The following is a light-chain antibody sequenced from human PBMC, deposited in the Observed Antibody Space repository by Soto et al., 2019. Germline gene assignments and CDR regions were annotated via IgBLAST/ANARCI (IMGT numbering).Light chain of an antibody. Sequence: SYELTRPLSVSVALGQTAKITCGGNNIGSKNVHWYQQKPGQAPVVVIYRDTNRPSGIPERFSGSSSGNTATLTISRAQAGDEADYYCQVWDSSLVVFGGGTKVTVL. CDR3: QVWDSSLVV. CDR1: NIGSKN. CDR2: RDT. J-gene: IGLJ2*01. V-gene: IGLV3-9*01.